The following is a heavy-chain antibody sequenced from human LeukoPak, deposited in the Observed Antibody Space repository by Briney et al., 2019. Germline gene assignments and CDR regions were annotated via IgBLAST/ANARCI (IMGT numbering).Heavy chain of an antibody. D-gene: IGHD2-8*01. CDR1: GYTFTSYY. V-gene: IGHV1-46*01. CDR3: ARGYCTNGVCYSLDY. CDR2: INPSGGST. Sequence: ASVKVSCKASGYTFTSYYMHWVRQAPGQGREWMGIINPSGGSTSYAQKFQGRVTMTRDMSTSTVYMELSSLRSEDTAVYYCARGYCTNGVCYSLDYWGQGTLVTVSS. J-gene: IGHJ4*02.